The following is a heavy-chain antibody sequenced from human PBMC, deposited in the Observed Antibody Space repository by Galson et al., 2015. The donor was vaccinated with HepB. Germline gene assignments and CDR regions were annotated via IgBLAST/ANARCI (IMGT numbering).Heavy chain of an antibody. J-gene: IGHJ4*02. CDR3: ARNSYYDSSGRVPFDY. D-gene: IGHD3-22*01. CDR1: GFTFSSYA. V-gene: IGHV3-23*01. CDR2: ISGSGGST. Sequence: SLRLSCAASGFTFSSYAMSWVRQAPGKGLEWVSAISGSGGSTYYADSVKGRFTISRDNSKNTLYLQMNSLRAEDTAVYYCARNSYYDSSGRVPFDYWGQGTLVTVSS.